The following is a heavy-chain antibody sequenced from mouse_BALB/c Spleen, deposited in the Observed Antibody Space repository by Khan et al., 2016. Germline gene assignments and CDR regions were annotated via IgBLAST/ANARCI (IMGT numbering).Heavy chain of an antibody. CDR3: ASAYGSGYVGFAY. CDR2: ITSYNGAT. J-gene: IGHJ3*01. Sequence: LVKTGASVKISCKASGYSFTGYYMHWVKQSHGKSLEWIGYITSYNGATSYNQKFKGKATFTVDTSSSTAYMQFNSLTSEDSAVYYCASAYGSGYVGFAYWGQGTLVTVSA. V-gene: IGHV1S34*01. D-gene: IGHD1-1*01. CDR1: GYSFTGYY.